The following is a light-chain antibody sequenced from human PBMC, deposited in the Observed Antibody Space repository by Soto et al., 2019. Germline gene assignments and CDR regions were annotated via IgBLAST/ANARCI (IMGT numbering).Light chain of an antibody. CDR1: QTVGTF. Sequence: EIVLTQSPATLSLSPGERATLSCRASQTVGTFLAWYQQKPGQAPRLVIYDASKSATGIPARFSGTGSGTDFALTISSIEPEEFAVYYCQHRTSWPRTFGQGTKLDIK. CDR3: QHRTSWPRT. CDR2: DAS. V-gene: IGKV3-11*01. J-gene: IGKJ2*01.